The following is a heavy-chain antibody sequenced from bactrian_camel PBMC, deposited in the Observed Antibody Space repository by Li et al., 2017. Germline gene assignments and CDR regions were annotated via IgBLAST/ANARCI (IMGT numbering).Heavy chain of an antibody. CDR3: AASTRTAVWGLSSTDFDY. V-gene: IGHV3S53*01. CDR1: GFAFSTCA. D-gene: IGHD3*01. J-gene: IGHJ6*01. Sequence: HVQLVESGGGSVQAGGSLRLSCTGPGFAFSTCALHWYRQAAGKQREWVSTITTGGGTLYSDSVQGRFTISKDNAQNTLYLQMDDLKPEDTAMYYCAASTRTAVWGLSSTDFDYWGQGTQVTVS. CDR2: ITTGGGT.